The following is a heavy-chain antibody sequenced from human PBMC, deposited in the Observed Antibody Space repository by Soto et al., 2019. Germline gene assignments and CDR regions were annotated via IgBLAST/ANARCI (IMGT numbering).Heavy chain of an antibody. CDR3: TRTSEAGKNYHGMDV. D-gene: IGHD6-13*01. J-gene: IGHJ6*02. CDR1: GYSFTSYW. CDR2: IYPGDPDT. V-gene: IGHV5-51*01. Sequence: GESLKISCKGSGYSFTSYWIGWVRQMPGKGLEWMGIIYPGDPDTRYSPSFQGQVTISADKSISTAYLQWSSLKASDTAMYYCTRTSEAGKNYHGMDVWGQGTTVTVSS.